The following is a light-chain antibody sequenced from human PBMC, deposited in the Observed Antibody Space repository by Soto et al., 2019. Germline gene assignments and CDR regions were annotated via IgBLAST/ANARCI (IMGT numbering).Light chain of an antibody. Sequence: QSALTQPASVSGSPGQSITISCTGTSSDVGGYNYVPWYQHHPGKAPKLMIYEVSNRPSGVSNRFSGSKSGNTASLTISGLQAEDEADYYCSSYTSSSTLYVFGTGTKLTVL. CDR2: EVS. CDR3: SSYTSSSTLYV. CDR1: SSDVGGYNY. J-gene: IGLJ1*01. V-gene: IGLV2-14*01.